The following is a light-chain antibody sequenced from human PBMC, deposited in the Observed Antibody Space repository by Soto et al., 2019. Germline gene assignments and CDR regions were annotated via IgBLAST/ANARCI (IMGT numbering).Light chain of an antibody. CDR1: QSFRGL. Sequence: PVTLCLSPGERATLSCRARQSFRGLLAWYQQKPGQAPRLLIYDAYNRATGIPPRFSGSGSGTDFTLTISSLEPEDSAVYYCQQRNMWPITFGQGTRLEIK. CDR2: DAY. V-gene: IGKV3-11*01. CDR3: QQRNMWPIT. J-gene: IGKJ5*01.